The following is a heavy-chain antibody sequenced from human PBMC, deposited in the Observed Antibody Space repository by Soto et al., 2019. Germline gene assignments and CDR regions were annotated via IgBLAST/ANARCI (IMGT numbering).Heavy chain of an antibody. Sequence: PGGSLRLSCAASGFTFSSYAMSWVRQAPGKGLEWVSAISGSGGSTYYADSVKGRFTISRDNSKNTLYLQMNSLRAEDTAVYYCAKAYYDFWSAQAPPLDYWGQGTLVTVSS. V-gene: IGHV3-23*01. D-gene: IGHD3-3*01. J-gene: IGHJ4*02. CDR2: ISGSGGST. CDR1: GFTFSSYA. CDR3: AKAYYDFWSAQAPPLDY.